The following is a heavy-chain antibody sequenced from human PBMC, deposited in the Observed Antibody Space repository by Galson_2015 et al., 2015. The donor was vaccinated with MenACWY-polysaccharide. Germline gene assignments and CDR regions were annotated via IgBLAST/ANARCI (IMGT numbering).Heavy chain of an antibody. CDR3: ATLGSGWFTYSGH. V-gene: IGHV3-23*01. J-gene: IGHJ4*02. Sequence: SLRLSCAASGFTFSSYAMSWVRQAPGKGLEWVTGISASAATTYYADSVKGRFTISRDNTKNTMYLQMNSVTPEDTAIYYRATLGSGWFTYSGHWGQGTLVTVSS. D-gene: IGHD6-19*01. CDR1: GFTFSSYA. CDR2: ISASAATT.